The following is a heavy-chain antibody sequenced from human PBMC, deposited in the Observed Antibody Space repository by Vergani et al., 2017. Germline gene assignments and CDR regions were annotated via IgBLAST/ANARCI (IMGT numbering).Heavy chain of an antibody. J-gene: IGHJ4*02. V-gene: IGHV1-3*01. CDR2: INAGNGNT. CDR3: AREDRNVYSSSWTV. CDR1: GYTFTSYA. D-gene: IGHD6-13*01. Sequence: QVQLVQSGAEVKKPGASVKVSCKASGYTFTSYAMHWVRQAPGQRLEWMGWINAGNGNTKYSQKFQGRVTITRDTSERTAYMELSSLRSEDTAVYYCAREDRNVYSSSWTVWGQGTLVTVSS.